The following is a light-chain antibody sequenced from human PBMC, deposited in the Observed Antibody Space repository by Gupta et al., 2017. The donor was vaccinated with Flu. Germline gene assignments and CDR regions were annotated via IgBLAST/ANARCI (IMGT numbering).Light chain of an antibody. CDR2: RAS. V-gene: IGKV1-5*03. CDR1: QSINDG. Sequence: STLSASVGDRVTITFRASQSINDGLAWYQHKPGKAPKLLIYRASSLESGVPSRFSGSGSGTEFTLTISNLQPDDFATYYCQQYNNYYTGTFGQGTRVEV. CDR3: QQYNNYYTGT. J-gene: IGKJ1*01.